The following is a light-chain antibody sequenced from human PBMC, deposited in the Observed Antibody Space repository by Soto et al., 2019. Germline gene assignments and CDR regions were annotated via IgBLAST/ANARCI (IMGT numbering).Light chain of an antibody. CDR3: QHYNSYSEA. Sequence: DIQMTQSPSTLSGSVGVRVTITCRASQTISSWLAWYQQKPGKAPKLLIYKASTLKSGDPSRFSGSGSGTEFTLTISSLQPDDFATYYCQHYNSYSEAFGQGTKVDIK. CDR2: KAS. CDR1: QTISSW. J-gene: IGKJ1*01. V-gene: IGKV1-5*03.